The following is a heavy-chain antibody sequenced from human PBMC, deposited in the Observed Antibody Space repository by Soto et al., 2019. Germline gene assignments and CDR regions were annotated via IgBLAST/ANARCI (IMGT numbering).Heavy chain of an antibody. Sequence: LRLSCAASGFTLTTYSMHWVRQAPGKGLEWVAAMSYDGTKEYYADSVKGRFTISRDSSRNTLFLQLNSLRAEDTAVYYCAKEFGSTWIDHWGEGTLVTVSS. CDR3: AKEFGSTWIDH. J-gene: IGHJ4*02. CDR1: GFTLTTYS. CDR2: MSYDGTKE. D-gene: IGHD6-13*01. V-gene: IGHV3-30*18.